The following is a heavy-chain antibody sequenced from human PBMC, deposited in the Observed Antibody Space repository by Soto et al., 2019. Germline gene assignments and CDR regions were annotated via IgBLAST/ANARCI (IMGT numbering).Heavy chain of an antibody. Sequence: QVQLQESGPGLVKPSETLSLTCTVSGGSISSYYWSWIRQPPGEGLEWIGYIYYTGSTNYNPSLKRRVTISVDTSNHQFSLKLSSVTAADTAVYYCARGPGGKALFFDYWGQGTLVTVSS. CDR3: ARGPGGKALFFDY. CDR1: GGSISSYY. V-gene: IGHV4-59*01. CDR2: IYYTGST. D-gene: IGHD2-15*01. J-gene: IGHJ4*02.